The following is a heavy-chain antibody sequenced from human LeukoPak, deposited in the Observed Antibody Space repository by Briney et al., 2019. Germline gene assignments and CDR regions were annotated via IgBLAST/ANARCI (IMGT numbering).Heavy chain of an antibody. Sequence: GGSLRLSCAASGLTFSNNAMTWVRQAPGKGLEWVSSISGSGGDTYYADSVQGRFAISRDNSRTTLYLQMNSLRAEDTAIYYCASGFDSVEVGLYNWLDSWGQGTLVTVSS. CDR3: ASGFDSVEVGLYNWLDS. V-gene: IGHV3-23*01. CDR1: GLTFSNNA. D-gene: IGHD3-9*01. J-gene: IGHJ5*01. CDR2: ISGSGGDT.